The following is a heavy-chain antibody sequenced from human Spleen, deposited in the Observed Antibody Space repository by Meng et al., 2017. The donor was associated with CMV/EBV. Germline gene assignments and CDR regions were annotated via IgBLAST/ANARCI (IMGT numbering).Heavy chain of an antibody. CDR3: ARDKLAARY. J-gene: IGHJ4*02. Sequence: GSLRLSCTVSGGSISSSSYYWGWIRQPPGKGLEWIGSIYYSGSTYYNPSLKSRVIISVDTSKNQFSLKLSSVTAADTAVYYCARDKLAARYWGQGTLVTVSS. V-gene: IGHV4-39*07. CDR2: IYYSGST. CDR1: GGSISSSSYY. D-gene: IGHD6-25*01.